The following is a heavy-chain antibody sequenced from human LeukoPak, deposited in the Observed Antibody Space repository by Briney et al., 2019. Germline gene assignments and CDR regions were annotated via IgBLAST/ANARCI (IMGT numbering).Heavy chain of an antibody. D-gene: IGHD3-22*01. Sequence: GASVTVSCKASGGTFSSYAISWVRQAPGQGLEWMGGIIPIFGTANYAQKFQGRVTITADESTSTAYMELSSLRSEDTAVYYCARALRYYYDSSGYWTYFDYWGQGTLVTVSS. CDR3: ARALRYYYDSSGYWTYFDY. V-gene: IGHV1-69*01. CDR1: GGTFSSYA. CDR2: IIPIFGTA. J-gene: IGHJ4*02.